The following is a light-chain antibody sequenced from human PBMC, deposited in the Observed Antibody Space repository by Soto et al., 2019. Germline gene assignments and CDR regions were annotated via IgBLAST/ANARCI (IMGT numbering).Light chain of an antibody. V-gene: IGLV1-40*01. CDR1: SSNVGAGYD. J-gene: IGLJ1*01. Sequence: QSVLTQPPSVSGAPGQRITIPCTGGSSNVGAGYDVHWYQQLPGTAPKLLIYGNNNRPSGVPDRFSGSKSGTSAPLAITGLQAEDEADYYCQSYDSSLSAYVFGTGTKVTVL. CDR3: QSYDSSLSAYV. CDR2: GNN.